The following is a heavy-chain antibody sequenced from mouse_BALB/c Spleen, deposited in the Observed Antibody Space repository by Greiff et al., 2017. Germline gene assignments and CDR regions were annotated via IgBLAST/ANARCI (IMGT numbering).Heavy chain of an antibody. D-gene: IGHD2-1*01. CDR1: GFTFSSYA. CDR2: ISSGGSYT. CDR3: ARRGGNYPSYWYFDV. V-gene: IGHV5-9-4*01. Sequence: EVKLMESGGGLVKPGGSLKLSCAASGFTFSSYAMSWVRQSPEKRLEWVAEISSGGSYTYYPDTVTGRFTISRDNAKNTLYLEMSSLRSEDTAMYYCARRGGNYPSYWYFDVWGAGTTVTVSS. J-gene: IGHJ1*01.